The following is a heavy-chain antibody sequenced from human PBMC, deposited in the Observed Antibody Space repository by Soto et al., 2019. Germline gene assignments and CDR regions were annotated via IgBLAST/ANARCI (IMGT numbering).Heavy chain of an antibody. D-gene: IGHD3-16*01. J-gene: IGHJ4*02. Sequence: SGPTLVNPTQTLTLTCTVSGFSLSARGVGVGWFRQPPGKALEWLAIISWKDDKRYSPSLQSGLTIAKGTSTNQVVLTMTDMDPMDTGTYYCAHSPWGAAPDYWGQGTPVTVSS. CDR1: GFSLSARGVG. CDR3: AHSPWGAAPDY. CDR2: ISWKDDK. V-gene: IGHV2-5*01.